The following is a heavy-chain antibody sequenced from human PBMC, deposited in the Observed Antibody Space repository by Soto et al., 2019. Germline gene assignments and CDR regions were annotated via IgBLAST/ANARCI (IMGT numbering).Heavy chain of an antibody. D-gene: IGHD3-3*01. Sequence: GGSLRLSCAASGFTFSSYWMSWVRQAPGKGLEWVANIKQDGSEKYYVDSVKGRFTISRDNAKNSLYLQMNSLRAEETAVYYCARDIYYDFWSGYLFDYYGMDVWGQGTTVTVSS. CDR3: ARDIYYDFWSGYLFDYYGMDV. V-gene: IGHV3-7*01. J-gene: IGHJ6*02. CDR2: IKQDGSEK. CDR1: GFTFSSYW.